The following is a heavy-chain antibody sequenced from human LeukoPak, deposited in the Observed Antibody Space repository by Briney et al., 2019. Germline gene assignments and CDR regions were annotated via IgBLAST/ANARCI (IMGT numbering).Heavy chain of an antibody. Sequence: ASVKVSCKAPGGTFSSYAISWVRQAPGQGLEWMGWINPNSGGTNYAQKFQGRVTMTRDTSISTAYMELSRLRSDDTAVYYCARVPAGLLGFDYWGQGTLVTVSS. CDR1: GGTFSSYA. CDR2: INPNSGGT. V-gene: IGHV1-2*02. D-gene: IGHD6-19*01. CDR3: ARVPAGLLGFDY. J-gene: IGHJ4*02.